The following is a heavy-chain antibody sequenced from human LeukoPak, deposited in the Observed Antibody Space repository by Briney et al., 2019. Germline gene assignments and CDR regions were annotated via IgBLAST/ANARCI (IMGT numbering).Heavy chain of an antibody. CDR3: ARDGALGWYSSYFQH. V-gene: IGHV3-48*01. D-gene: IGHD6-19*01. CDR2: ISSSSSTV. J-gene: IGHJ1*01. CDR1: GFTFSSCS. Sequence: GGSLRLSCAASGFTFSSCSMNWVRQAPGKGLEWVSYISSSSSTVYYADSVRGRFTISRDNAKNSLYLQMNSLRAEDTAVYYCARDGALGWYSSYFQHWGQGTLVTVSS.